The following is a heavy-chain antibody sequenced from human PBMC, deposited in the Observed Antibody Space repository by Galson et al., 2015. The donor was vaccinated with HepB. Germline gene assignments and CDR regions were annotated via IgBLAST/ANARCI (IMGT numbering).Heavy chain of an antibody. CDR2: IKQDGSEK. CDR3: ARAYGRFLEWSYYYYMDV. CDR1: GLTFSNYW. D-gene: IGHD3-3*01. Sequence: SLRLSCAASGLTFSNYWMSWVRQAPGKGLEWVANIKQDGSEKYYVDSVKGRFTISRDNAKKSLYLQMNSLRAEDTAVYYCARAYGRFLEWSYYYYMDVWGKGTTVSVSS. V-gene: IGHV3-7*01. J-gene: IGHJ6*03.